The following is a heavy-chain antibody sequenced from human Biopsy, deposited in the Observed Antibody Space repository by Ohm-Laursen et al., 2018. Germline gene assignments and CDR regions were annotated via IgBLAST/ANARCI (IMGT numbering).Heavy chain of an antibody. V-gene: IGHV1-69*06. CDR2: NIPILGTG. CDR3: ATKLTGYFHH. J-gene: IGHJ1*01. D-gene: IGHD3-9*01. Sequence: GASVKVSCKAPGGTFSNYGVNWVRQAPGQGLEWLGGNIPILGTGNYAQKFQDRVTVAADTSTNTATMELRSLRSDDTAVYYCATKLTGYFHHWGQGTLVIVSS. CDR1: GGTFSNYG.